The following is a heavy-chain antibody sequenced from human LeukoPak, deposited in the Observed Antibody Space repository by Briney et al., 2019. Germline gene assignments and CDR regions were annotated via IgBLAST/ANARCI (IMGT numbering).Heavy chain of an antibody. CDR2: ISYDGSKK. Sequence: QPGGSLRLSCAASGFTFSTYAMHWVRQAPGKGLEWVAVISYDGSKKDYANSVKGRFSISRDNSKNTLYLQMNSLRLEDTAVYYCARSGGYNYANAWGQGTLVIVSS. CDR1: GFTFSTYA. J-gene: IGHJ5*02. V-gene: IGHV3-30*04. D-gene: IGHD5-18*01. CDR3: ARSGGYNYANA.